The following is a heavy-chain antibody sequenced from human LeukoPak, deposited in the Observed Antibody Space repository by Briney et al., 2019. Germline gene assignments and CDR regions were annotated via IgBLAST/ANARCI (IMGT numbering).Heavy chain of an antibody. CDR3: AVLFYYDSVRYYFDY. CDR2: IYHSGST. V-gene: IGHV4-4*02. D-gene: IGHD3-22*01. Sequence: SETLSLTCAVSGGSISSSNWWSWVRQPPGKGLEWIGEIYHSGSTNYNPSLKSRVTISVDTSKNQFSLKLSSVTAADTAVYYCAVLFYYDSVRYYFDYWGQGTLVTVSS. CDR1: GGSISSSNW. J-gene: IGHJ4*02.